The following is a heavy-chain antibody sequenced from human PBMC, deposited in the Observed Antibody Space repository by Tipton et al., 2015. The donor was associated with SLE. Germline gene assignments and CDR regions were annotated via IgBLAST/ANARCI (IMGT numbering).Heavy chain of an antibody. CDR2: VFYSGNA. D-gene: IGHD6-6*01. V-gene: IGHV4-39*07. CDR3: AKYSSSSDY. CDR1: GGAIDSDTYY. J-gene: IGHJ4*02. Sequence: TLSLTCSVSGGAIDSDTYYWVWIRQPPGKGLEWIGSVFYSGNAYYNPSLRSRVTISVDTSKNQFSLKLSSVTAADTAVYYCAKYSSSSDYWGQGTLVTVSS.